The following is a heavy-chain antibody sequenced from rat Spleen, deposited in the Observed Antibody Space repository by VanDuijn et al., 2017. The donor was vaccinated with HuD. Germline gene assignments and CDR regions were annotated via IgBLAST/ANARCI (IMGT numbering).Heavy chain of an antibody. Sequence: EVQLVETGGGLVQPGRSLKLSCVASGFTFSNYWMYWVRQAPGKGLEWVSSINPDGGSTYYPDSVKGRFSISRDNAENTVYLQMNSLRSEDTASYYCVKARDGGFAFDYWGQGVMVTVSS. CDR2: INPDGGST. D-gene: IGHD1-11*01. CDR3: VKARDGGFAFDY. V-gene: IGHV5-58*01. CDR1: GFTFSNYW. J-gene: IGHJ2*01.